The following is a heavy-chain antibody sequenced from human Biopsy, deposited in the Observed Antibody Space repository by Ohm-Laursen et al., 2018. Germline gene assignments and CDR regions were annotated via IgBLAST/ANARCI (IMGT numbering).Heavy chain of an antibody. CDR2: ISPSGATT. Sequence: ASVKVSCKASGNTFATYHIHWVRQAPGQGLEWMGEISPSGATTSFSQKFQGRITMTRDTSTGTVYMDLNSLGSEDTAVYYCSRAGVGSDGTDSYYYGMDVWGPGTTVTVSS. V-gene: IGHV1-46*01. CDR3: SRAGVGSDGTDSYYYGMDV. J-gene: IGHJ6*02. CDR1: GNTFATYH. D-gene: IGHD5-24*01.